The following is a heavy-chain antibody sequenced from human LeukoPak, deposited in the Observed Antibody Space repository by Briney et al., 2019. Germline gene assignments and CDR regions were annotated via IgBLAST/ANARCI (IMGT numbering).Heavy chain of an antibody. J-gene: IGHJ4*02. CDR2: ISAYNGNT. D-gene: IGHD3-10*01. V-gene: IGHV1-18*01. Sequence: VASVKVSCKASGYTFTSYGISWVRQAPGQGLEWMGWISAYNGNTNYAQKLQGRVTMTTDTSTSTAYMELRSLRSDDTAVYYCAREGTGVWFGEFRPIDYWGQGTLVTVSS. CDR1: GYTFTSYG. CDR3: AREGTGVWFGEFRPIDY.